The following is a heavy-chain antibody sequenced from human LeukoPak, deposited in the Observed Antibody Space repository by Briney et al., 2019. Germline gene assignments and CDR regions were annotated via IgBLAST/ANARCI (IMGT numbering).Heavy chain of an antibody. Sequence: SVKVSCKASGFSFSSSSMQWVRQARGQRLEWIGWLAVSSGNTNYAQKFQGRVTITRDMSTSTAYMELSSLRSEDTALYYCAAVFGSGYYYYFDYWGQGSLVTVSS. CDR3: AAVFGSGYYYYFDY. V-gene: IGHV1-58*02. CDR1: GFSFSSSS. CDR2: LAVSSGNT. J-gene: IGHJ4*02. D-gene: IGHD3-22*01.